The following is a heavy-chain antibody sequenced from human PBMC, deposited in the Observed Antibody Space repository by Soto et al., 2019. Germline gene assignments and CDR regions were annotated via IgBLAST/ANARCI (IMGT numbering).Heavy chain of an antibody. V-gene: IGHV4-61*07. CDR3: VRLVGNSWLDH. CDR2: TYYSGST. J-gene: IGHJ4*02. Sequence: QPPGKGLEWIGYTYYSGSTNYNPSLKSRVTISVDTSKNQFSLKLSSVTAADTAVYYCVRLVGNSWLDHWGQGTLVTVSS. D-gene: IGHD3-10*01.